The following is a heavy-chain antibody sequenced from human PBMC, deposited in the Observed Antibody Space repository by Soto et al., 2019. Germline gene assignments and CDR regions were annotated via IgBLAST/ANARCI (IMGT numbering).Heavy chain of an antibody. CDR3: ARDPSSGYYPYWFDP. J-gene: IGHJ5*02. D-gene: IGHD3-22*01. CDR1: GCTYSRYG. Sequence: ASVKVSCKSSGCTYSRYGISLFRHAPGQGLECMGWISAFNHYTNYVQKFQDRLTMATDTSTSTAFMELRSLTSDDTAVYYCARDPSSGYYPYWFDPWGQGTLVTV. V-gene: IGHV1-18*04. CDR2: ISAFNHYT.